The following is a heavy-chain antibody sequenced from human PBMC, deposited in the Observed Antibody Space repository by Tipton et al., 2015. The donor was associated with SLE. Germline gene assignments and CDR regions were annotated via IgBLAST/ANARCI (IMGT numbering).Heavy chain of an antibody. V-gene: IGHV4-59*01. CDR2: VYYSGST. D-gene: IGHD2-8*01. J-gene: IGHJ3*02. CDR3: ARDPTNADCSDGVCPPTDTFDI. Sequence: TLSLTCTVSGGSMSSYYWNWIRQAPGKGLEWVGYVYYSGSTKYNPSLKSRVTISIDTSKSQFSLSLSSVTAADTAVYYCARDPTNADCSDGVCPPTDTFDIWGQGTMLAVSS. CDR1: GGSMSSYY.